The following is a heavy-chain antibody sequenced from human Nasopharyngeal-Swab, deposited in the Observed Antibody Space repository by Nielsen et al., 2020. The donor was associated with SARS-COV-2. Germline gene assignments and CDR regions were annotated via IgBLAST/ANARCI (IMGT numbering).Heavy chain of an antibody. J-gene: IGHJ4*02. D-gene: IGHD3-10*01. CDR1: GFTFSSYA. V-gene: IGHV3-21*01. Sequence: GESLKISCAASGFTFSSYAMSWVRQAPGKGLEWVSSISSSSSYIYYADSVKGRFTISRDNAKNSLYLQMNSLRAEDTAVYYCAREITMVRGVMLDYWGQGTLVTVSS. CDR2: ISSSSSYI. CDR3: AREITMVRGVMLDY.